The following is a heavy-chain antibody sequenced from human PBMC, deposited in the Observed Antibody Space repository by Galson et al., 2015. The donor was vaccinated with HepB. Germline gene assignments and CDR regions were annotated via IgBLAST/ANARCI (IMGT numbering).Heavy chain of an antibody. Sequence: LSLTCTVSGGSISSSSYYWGWIRQPPGKGLEWIGSIYYSGSTYYNPSLKSRVTISVDTSKNQFSLKMRYVTAADTAVYYCARFPGVEAVVDFWGQGILVTVSS. D-gene: IGHD2-8*01. CDR3: ARFPGVEAVVDF. CDR2: IYYSGST. CDR1: GGSISSSSYY. V-gene: IGHV4-39*07. J-gene: IGHJ4*02.